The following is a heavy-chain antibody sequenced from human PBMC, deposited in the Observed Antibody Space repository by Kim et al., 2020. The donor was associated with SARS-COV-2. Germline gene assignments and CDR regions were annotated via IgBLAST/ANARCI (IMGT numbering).Heavy chain of an antibody. Sequence: GGSLRLSCAASGFTFSSYSMNWVRQAPGKGLEWVSSISSSSSYIYYADSVKGRFTISRDNAKNSLYLQMNSLRAEDTAVYYCARARYFDWSTNFFDYWGQGTLVTVSS. V-gene: IGHV3-21*01. CDR1: GFTFSSYS. D-gene: IGHD3-9*01. J-gene: IGHJ4*02. CDR3: ARARYFDWSTNFFDY. CDR2: ISSSSSYI.